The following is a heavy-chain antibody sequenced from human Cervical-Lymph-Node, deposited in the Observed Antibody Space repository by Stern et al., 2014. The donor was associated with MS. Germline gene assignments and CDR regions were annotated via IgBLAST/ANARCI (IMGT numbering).Heavy chain of an antibody. D-gene: IGHD3-3*01. V-gene: IGHV4-30-4*01. J-gene: IGHJ5*02. CDR2: IYYSGST. CDR3: ASSPTTDYDFPRGWFDP. CDR1: GGSISSGYYY. Sequence: QVQLQESGPGLVKPSKTLSLTCSVYGGSISSGYYYWSWIRQPPGKGLEWIGYIYYSGSTYYNPSLKSRLTMSIDTSKNHFSLKLSSLTAADTAVYYCASSPTTDYDFPRGWFDPWGQGTLVTVSS.